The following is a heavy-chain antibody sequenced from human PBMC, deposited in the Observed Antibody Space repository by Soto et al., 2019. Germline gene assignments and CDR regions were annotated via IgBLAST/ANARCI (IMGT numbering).Heavy chain of an antibody. CDR2: INPNSGGT. Sequence: ASVKVSCKASRYTFTGYYMHWVRQAPGQGLEWMGWINPNSGGTNYAQKFQGWVTMTRDMSISTAYMELSRLRSDDTAVYYCARASLGIYGSGSYYRNWGQGTLVTVSS. V-gene: IGHV1-2*04. CDR3: ARASLGIYGSGSYYRN. D-gene: IGHD3-10*01. CDR1: RYTFTGYY. J-gene: IGHJ4*02.